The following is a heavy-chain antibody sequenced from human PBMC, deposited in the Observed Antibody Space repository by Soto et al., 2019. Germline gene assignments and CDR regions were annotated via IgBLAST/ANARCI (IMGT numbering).Heavy chain of an antibody. CDR3: IKDWGEWWSSFDS. D-gene: IGHD2-15*01. V-gene: IGHV3-30*18. CDR1: GFTFSDYG. Sequence: QVQLVESGGGVVQPGRSLRLSCEASGFTFSDYGMHWVRQAPGKGLEWVTVISYDGSNKYYADSVKGRFTISRDNSRNTLYLQMNSLRAEDSAVYYCIKDWGEWWSSFDSWGQGTLVTVSS. J-gene: IGHJ5*01. CDR2: ISYDGSNK.